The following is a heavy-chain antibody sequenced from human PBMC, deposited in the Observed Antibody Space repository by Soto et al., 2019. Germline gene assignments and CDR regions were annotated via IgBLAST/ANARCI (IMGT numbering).Heavy chain of an antibody. CDR2: IYPGDSDT. CDR3: ARLSGSITIFGVVIEYCQH. J-gene: IGHJ1*01. CDR1: GYSFTSYW. Sequence: GESLKISCKGSGYSFTSYWIGWVRQMPGKGLEWMGIIYPGDSDTRYSPSFQGQVTISADKSISTAYLQWSSLKASDTAMYYCARLSGSITIFGVVIEYCQHWGQGTLVTVSS. V-gene: IGHV5-51*01. D-gene: IGHD3-3*01.